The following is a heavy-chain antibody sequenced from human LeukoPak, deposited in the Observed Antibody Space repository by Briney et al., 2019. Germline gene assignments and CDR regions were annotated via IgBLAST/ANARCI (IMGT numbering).Heavy chain of an antibody. CDR3: ARVEDGYNKHDY. J-gene: IGHJ4*02. D-gene: IGHD5-24*01. CDR2: ISSSSSYI. Sequence: GGSLRLSCAASGFTFSSYSMNWVRQAPGKGLEGVSSISSSSSYIYYADSVKGRFTISRDNAKNSLYLQMNSLRAEDTAVYYCARVEDGYNKHDYWGQGTLVTVSS. V-gene: IGHV3-21*01. CDR1: GFTFSSYS.